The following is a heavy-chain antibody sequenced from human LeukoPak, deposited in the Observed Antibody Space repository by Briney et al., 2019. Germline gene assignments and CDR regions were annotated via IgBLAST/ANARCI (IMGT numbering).Heavy chain of an antibody. CDR3: ARGRDPGSGYHFDY. CDR2: IYYSGST. Sequence: SETLSLTCTVSGGSISSYYWSWIRQPPGKGLEWIGYIYYSGSTNYNPSLKNRVTISVDTSKNQFSLKLSSVTAADTAVYYCARGRDPGSGYHFDYWGQGTLVTVSS. CDR1: GGSISSYY. D-gene: IGHD3-22*01. J-gene: IGHJ4*02. V-gene: IGHV4-59*01.